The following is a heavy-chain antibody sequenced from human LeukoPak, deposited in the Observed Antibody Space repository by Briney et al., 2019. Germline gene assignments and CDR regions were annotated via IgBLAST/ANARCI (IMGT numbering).Heavy chain of an antibody. J-gene: IGHJ4*02. V-gene: IGHV4-38-2*02. D-gene: IGHD1-26*01. CDR2: VYRSGST. CDR1: GYSISNGYY. CDR3: AREGWESPGDY. Sequence: SETLSLTCTVSGYSISNGYYWGWIRQPPGKGLEWIGSVYRSGSTYYNPSLKSRVTTSVDTSKNQFSLKLSSVTAADTAVYYCAREGWESPGDYWGQGTLVTVSS.